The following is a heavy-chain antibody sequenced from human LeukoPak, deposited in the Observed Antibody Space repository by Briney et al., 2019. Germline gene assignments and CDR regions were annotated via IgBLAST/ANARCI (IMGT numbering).Heavy chain of an antibody. Sequence: GGSLRLSCAASGFTVSNNYMNWVRQAPEKGLEWVSYISTGGDNKFYADSLKGRFTVSRDNAKNSLFLQMDSLRAEDTAVYYCARVSWTGTIVYWGQGTLVTVSS. CDR3: ARVSWTGTIVY. V-gene: IGHV3-11*04. J-gene: IGHJ4*02. D-gene: IGHD1/OR15-1a*01. CDR1: GFTVSNNY. CDR2: ISTGGDNK.